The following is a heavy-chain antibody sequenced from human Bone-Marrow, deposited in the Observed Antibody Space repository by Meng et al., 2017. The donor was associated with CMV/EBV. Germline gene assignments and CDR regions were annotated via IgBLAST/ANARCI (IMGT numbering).Heavy chain of an antibody. CDR2: INPRSGDT. J-gene: IGHJ5*02. D-gene: IGHD3-22*01. CDR1: GYTFGDYF. V-gene: IGHV1-2*02. CDR3: ARCNYYYDSSGPFGP. Sequence: ASAKVSCKAFGYTFGDYFMHWVRQAPGQGLEWMGWINPRSGDTNYAQKFQGRVTMTRDTAISATYMELRRLRSDDTAVYYCARCNYYYDSSGPFGPWGQGTRVTGSS.